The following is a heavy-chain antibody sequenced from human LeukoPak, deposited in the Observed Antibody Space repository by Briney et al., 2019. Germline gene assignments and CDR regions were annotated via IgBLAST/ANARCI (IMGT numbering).Heavy chain of an antibody. CDR2: MNPNSGNT. J-gene: IGHJ6*03. Sequence: ASVKVSCKASGYTFTSYDINWVRQATGQGLEWMGWMNPNSGNTGYAQKFQGRVTMTRNTSISTAYMELSSLRSEDTAVYYCARQNFAGYYPYYYYYMDVWGKGTTVTISS. D-gene: IGHD3-9*01. V-gene: IGHV1-8*01. CDR1: GYTFTSYD. CDR3: ARQNFAGYYPYYYYYMDV.